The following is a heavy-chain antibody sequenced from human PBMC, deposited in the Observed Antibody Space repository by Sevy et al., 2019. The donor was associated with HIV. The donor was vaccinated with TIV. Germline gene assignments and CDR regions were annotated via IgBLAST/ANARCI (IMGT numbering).Heavy chain of an antibody. CDR3: ARDRYYDASGYYYYYYGLDV. CDR2: IYSGEGT. V-gene: IGHV3-66*01. Sequence: GGSLRLSCAASEFSVTDNYMSWVRQAPGKGLEWVSTIYSGEGTFYADSVKGRLTNSRDNSKNTLYLHMNSLRAEDTAVYYCARDRYYDASGYYYYYYGLDVWGQGTTVTFSS. D-gene: IGHD3-22*01. CDR1: EFSVTDNY. J-gene: IGHJ6*02.